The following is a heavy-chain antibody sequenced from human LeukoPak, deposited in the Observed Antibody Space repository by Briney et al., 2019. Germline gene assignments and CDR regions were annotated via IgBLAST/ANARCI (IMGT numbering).Heavy chain of an antibody. CDR3: ASSTYYYYDIYV. Sequence: ASVKVSCKASGYTFIGYYIHWVRQAPGQGLEWMGWMNPNSGNTGYAQKFQGRVTMTRNTSISTAYMELSSLRSEDTAVYYCASSTYYYYDIYVWGQGTTVTVSS. J-gene: IGHJ6*02. D-gene: IGHD2/OR15-2a*01. CDR2: MNPNSGNT. CDR1: GYTFIGYY. V-gene: IGHV1-8*02.